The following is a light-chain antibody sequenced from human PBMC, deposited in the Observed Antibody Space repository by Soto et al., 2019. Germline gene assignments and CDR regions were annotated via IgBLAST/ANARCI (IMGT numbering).Light chain of an antibody. Sequence: SVLTQPASGSGAPGPAIALSCTGTSSDVGAFNYVSWYQQHPGKAPKFMIFDVSSRPSGVSDRFSGSKSGNTASLTISGLQTEDEADYYCASYTTSSTYVFGTGTKVTVL. J-gene: IGLJ1*01. CDR1: SSDVGAFNY. CDR3: ASYTTSSTYV. V-gene: IGLV2-14*03. CDR2: DVS.